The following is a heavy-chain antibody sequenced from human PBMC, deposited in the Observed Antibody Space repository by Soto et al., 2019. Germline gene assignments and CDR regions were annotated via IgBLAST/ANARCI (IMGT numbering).Heavy chain of an antibody. D-gene: IGHD6-13*01. CDR3: ARDKQQLEYYYYGMDV. Sequence: GGSLRLSCAASGFTFSSYAMHWVRQAPGKGLEWVAVISYDGSNKYYADSVKGRFTISRDNSKNTLYLQMNGLRAEDTAVYYCARDKQQLEYYYYGMDVWGQGTTVTVSS. J-gene: IGHJ6*02. CDR2: ISYDGSNK. CDR1: GFTFSSYA. V-gene: IGHV3-30-3*01.